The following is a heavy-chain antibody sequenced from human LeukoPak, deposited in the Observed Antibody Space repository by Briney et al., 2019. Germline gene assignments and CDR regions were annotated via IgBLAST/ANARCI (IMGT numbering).Heavy chain of an antibody. Sequence: ASVKVSCKASGYTFTSYYMHWVRRAPGQGLEWMGIINPSGGSTSYAQKFQGRVTMTRDTSTSTVYMELSSLRSEDTAVYYCARAGGYSYGYGPALPDYWGQGTLVTVSS. J-gene: IGHJ4*02. D-gene: IGHD5-18*01. CDR2: INPSGGST. V-gene: IGHV1-46*01. CDR1: GYTFTSYY. CDR3: ARAGGYSYGYGPALPDY.